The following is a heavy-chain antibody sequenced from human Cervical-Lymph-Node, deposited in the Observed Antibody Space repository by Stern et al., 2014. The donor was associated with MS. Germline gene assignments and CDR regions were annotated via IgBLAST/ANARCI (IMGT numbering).Heavy chain of an antibody. D-gene: IGHD4-17*01. CDR2: IVVGSCNT. V-gene: IGHV1-58*01. Sequence: QLEESGPEVKKPGTSVKVSCKASGFTFTSSAVQWVRQARGQRLEWIGWIVVGSCNTNYAQKFQERVTITRDMSTSTAYMELSSLRYEDTAVYYCSADQDYGDYGDLFDYWGQGTLVTVSS. CDR3: SADQDYGDYGDLFDY. J-gene: IGHJ4*02. CDR1: GFTFTSSA.